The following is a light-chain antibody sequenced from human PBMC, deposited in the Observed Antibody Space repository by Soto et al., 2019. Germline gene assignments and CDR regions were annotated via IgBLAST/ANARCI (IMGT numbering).Light chain of an antibody. CDR3: QQYNIWSSIS. Sequence: EIVMTQSPATLSVSPGERATLSCRASQSISNKEGWYQQKPGQAPRLLIYGSSTRATGAPPRFSGGGSGTEFTRTISSLQSEDFALDDCQQYNIWSSISFGQGTRLEIK. J-gene: IGKJ5*01. CDR2: GSS. CDR1: QSISNK. V-gene: IGKV3-15*01.